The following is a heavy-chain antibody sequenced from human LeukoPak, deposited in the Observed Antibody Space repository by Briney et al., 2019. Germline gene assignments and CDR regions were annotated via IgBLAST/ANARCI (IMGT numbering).Heavy chain of an antibody. CDR2: IYYSGST. CDR1: GGSISSYY. V-gene: IGHV4-59*01. Sequence: SETLSLTCTVSGGSISSYYWSWIRQPPGKGLEWIGYIYYSGSTNYNPSLKSRVTISVDTSKNQFSLKLSSVTAADTAVYYCARGPGYSCVYYYMDVWGKGTTVTVSS. J-gene: IGHJ6*03. D-gene: IGHD5-18*01. CDR3: ARGPGYSCVYYYMDV.